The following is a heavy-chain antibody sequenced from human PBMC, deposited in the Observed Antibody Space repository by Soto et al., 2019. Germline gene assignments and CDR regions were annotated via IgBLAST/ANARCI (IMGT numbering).Heavy chain of an antibody. CDR3: ARGGGLDD. J-gene: IGHJ4*02. CDR1: GYSFTSFP. CDR2: INAANGYT. Sequence: QVQLVQSGAEVKKRGASVKVSCKASGYSFTSFPIHWVRQAPGQGLECMGWINAANGYTRYSQKFQGRVTITRDTSATTAYMDLSSLTSEDTAVYYCARGGGLDDWGQGTLITVSS. V-gene: IGHV1-3*01. D-gene: IGHD3-10*01.